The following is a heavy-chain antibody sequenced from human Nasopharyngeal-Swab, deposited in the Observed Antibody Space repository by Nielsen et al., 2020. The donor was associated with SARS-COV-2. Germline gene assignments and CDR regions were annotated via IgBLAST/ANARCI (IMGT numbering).Heavy chain of an antibody. CDR3: GRGHYGLDV. CDR2: ITSSSSTR. Sequence: GESLKISCAASGFAFIDYSMDWVRQAPGKGLEWVSYITSSSSTRYYADSVKGRFTVSRDNAKNSLYLQMSSLRDEDTAVYYCGRGHYGLDVWGQGTTVIVSS. V-gene: IGHV3-48*02. CDR1: GFAFIDYS. J-gene: IGHJ6*02.